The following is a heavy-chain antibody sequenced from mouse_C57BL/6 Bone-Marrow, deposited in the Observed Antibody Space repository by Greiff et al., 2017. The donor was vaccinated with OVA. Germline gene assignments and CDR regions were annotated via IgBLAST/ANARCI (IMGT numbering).Heavy chain of an antibody. Sequence: EVQLVESGAELVRPGSSVKMSCKTSGYTFTSYGINWVKQRPGQGLEWIGYIYIGNGYTEYNEKFKGKATLTSDTSSSTAYMQLSSLTSEDSAIYFCARWTVTTRNYAMDYWGQGTSVTVSS. CDR2: IYIGNGYT. CDR3: ARWTVTTRNYAMDY. V-gene: IGHV1-58*01. D-gene: IGHD2-2*01. J-gene: IGHJ4*01. CDR1: GYTFTSYG.